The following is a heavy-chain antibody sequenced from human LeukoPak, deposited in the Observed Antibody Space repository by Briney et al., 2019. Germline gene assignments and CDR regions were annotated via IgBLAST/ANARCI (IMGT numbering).Heavy chain of an antibody. J-gene: IGHJ4*02. CDR3: ARGTYYYDSSGYEVDY. V-gene: IGHV1-46*01. CDR1: GYTFTSYY. Sequence: ASVKVSFKASGYTFTSYYMHWVRQAPGQGLEWMGLINPSGGSTSYAQKFQGRVTMTRDMSTSTVYMELSSLRSEDTAVYYCARGTYYYDSSGYEVDYWGQGTLVTVSS. CDR2: INPSGGST. D-gene: IGHD3-22*01.